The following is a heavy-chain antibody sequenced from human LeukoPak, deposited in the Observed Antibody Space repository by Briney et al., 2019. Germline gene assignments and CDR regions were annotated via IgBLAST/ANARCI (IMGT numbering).Heavy chain of an antibody. J-gene: IGHJ4*02. CDR2: ISTYNGNA. Sequence: AAVKVSRKASRYTFTTYGITWVRQAPGQGREWMGWISTYNGNANSTQKLQGRVTMPTDTSTSTAYMELRSLGSDDTAVYYCARGDSGYAFASFDSWGQGTLVIVSS. CDR1: RYTFTTYG. CDR3: ARGDSGYAFASFDS. V-gene: IGHV1-18*01. D-gene: IGHD5-12*01.